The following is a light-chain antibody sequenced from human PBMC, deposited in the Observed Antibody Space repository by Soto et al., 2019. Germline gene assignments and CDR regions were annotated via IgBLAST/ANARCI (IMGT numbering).Light chain of an antibody. J-gene: IGKJ2*01. CDR2: GAS. V-gene: IGKV1-39*01. CDR3: QQSYSSLYT. Sequence: DIQMTQSPSSLSASIGDRVTITCRASQSISVYLNWYQQKPGKAPKLLIYGASSLQSGVPSRFSGSGSGTDFTLTISTLQREDYATYYCQQSYSSLYTFGQGTKLEIK. CDR1: QSISVY.